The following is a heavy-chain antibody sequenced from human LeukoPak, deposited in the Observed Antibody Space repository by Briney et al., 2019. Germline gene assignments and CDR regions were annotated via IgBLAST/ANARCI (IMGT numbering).Heavy chain of an antibody. CDR1: GGSISSYY. CDR2: IYYSGST. D-gene: IGHD3-22*01. V-gene: IGHV4-59*12. CDR3: ASSAHYDSSGYPGY. Sequence: PSETLSLTCTVSGGSISSYYWSWIRQPPGKGLEWIGYIYYSGSTNYNPSLKSRVTISVDRSKNQFSLKLSSVTAADTAVYYCASSAHYDSSGYPGYWGQGTLVTVSS. J-gene: IGHJ4*02.